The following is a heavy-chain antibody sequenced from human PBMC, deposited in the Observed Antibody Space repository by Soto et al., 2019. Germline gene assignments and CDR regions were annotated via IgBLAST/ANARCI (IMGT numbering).Heavy chain of an antibody. CDR3: ARGPRSTSTGTGAF. CDR1: GFTFSMYW. CDR2: INDAGSST. J-gene: IGHJ4*02. Sequence: PGGSLRLSCAASGFTFSMYWMHWVRQVPGKGPEWVSRINDAGSSTNYADSVKGRFTISRHNAKNTLYIQMHALRAEDPAVYYCARGPRSTSTGTGAFWGQGT. D-gene: IGHD1-1*01. V-gene: IGHV3-74*01.